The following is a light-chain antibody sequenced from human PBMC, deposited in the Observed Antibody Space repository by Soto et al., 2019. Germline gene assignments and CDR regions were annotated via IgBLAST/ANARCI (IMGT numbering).Light chain of an antibody. J-gene: IGKJ3*01. CDR1: QSINKY. CDR2: GAS. CDR3: QQTYRTPFT. V-gene: IGKV1-39*01. Sequence: DIQMTQSPSALSASVGDRVTITCRASQSINKYINWYQQKPGKAPNLLINGASSLQSGVPSRFSGSGYGTEFTLTISNLHPEDFATCCCQQTYRTPFTCGPGTKVDIQ.